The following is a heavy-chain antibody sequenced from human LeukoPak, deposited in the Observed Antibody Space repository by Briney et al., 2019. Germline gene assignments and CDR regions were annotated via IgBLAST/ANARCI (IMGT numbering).Heavy chain of an antibody. CDR2: IYHSGST. Sequence: SGTLSLTCAVSGGSISSSNWWSWVRQPPGKGLEWIGEIYHSGSTNYNPSLKSRVTISVDTSKNQFSLKLSSVTAADTAVYYCARDSPDRANDPWGQGTLVTVSS. D-gene: IGHD1-14*01. CDR1: GGSISSSNW. CDR3: ARDSPDRANDP. J-gene: IGHJ5*02. V-gene: IGHV4-4*02.